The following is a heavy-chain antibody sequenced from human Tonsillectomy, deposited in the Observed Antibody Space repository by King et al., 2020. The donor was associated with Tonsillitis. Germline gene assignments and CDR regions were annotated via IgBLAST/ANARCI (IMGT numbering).Heavy chain of an antibody. D-gene: IGHD6-13*01. J-gene: IGHJ4*02. CDR1: GFTFSSYG. Sequence: VQLVESGGGVVQPGRSLRLSCAASGFTFSSYGMHWFRPAPGKGLDWVADISYDGSNKHYADSVKGRVPISRDNSKNTLYLQVNSLRAEDTPIYYCAKHRGADSSSWYAVTFYFDYWGQGTLVTVSS. CDR3: AKHRGADSSSWYAVTFYFDY. CDR2: ISYDGSNK. V-gene: IGHV3-30*18.